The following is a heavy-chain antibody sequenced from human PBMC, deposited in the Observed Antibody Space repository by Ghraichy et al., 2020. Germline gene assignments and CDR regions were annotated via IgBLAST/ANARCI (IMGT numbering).Heavy chain of an antibody. CDR1: GFTFSSYS. V-gene: IGHV3-21*01. D-gene: IGHD6-19*01. CDR3: ARDRDGGWYPGGYFDL. J-gene: IGHJ2*01. CDR2: ISSSSSYI. Sequence: GSLRLSCAASGFTFSSYSMNWVRQAPGKGLEWVSSISSSSSYIYYADSVKGRFTISRDNAKNSLYLQMNSLRAEDTAVYYCARDRDGGWYPGGYFDLWGRGTLVTVSS.